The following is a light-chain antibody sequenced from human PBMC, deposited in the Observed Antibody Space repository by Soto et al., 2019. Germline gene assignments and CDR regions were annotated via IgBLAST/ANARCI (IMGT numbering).Light chain of an antibody. CDR1: QSVSSSY. Sequence: EIVLTQSPGTLSLSPGERATLSCRASQSVSSSYLAWYQQKPGQAPRLLIYGASSRPTGIPDSFSGSGSGTDFTLTISRLEPENFPVYYCQQYDSSPWTFGQGTKVDIK. V-gene: IGKV3-20*01. CDR2: GAS. J-gene: IGKJ1*01. CDR3: QQYDSSPWT.